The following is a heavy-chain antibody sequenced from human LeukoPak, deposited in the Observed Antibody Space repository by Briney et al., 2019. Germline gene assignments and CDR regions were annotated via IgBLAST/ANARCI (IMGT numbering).Heavy chain of an antibody. Sequence: ASVKVSCKASGGTFSSYAISWVRQAPGQGLEWMGRIIPIFVTANYAQKFQGRVTITTDESTSTAYMELSSLRSEDTAVYYCARVRRRGGVDPWGQGTLVTVSS. D-gene: IGHD3-10*01. CDR1: GGTFSSYA. CDR3: ARVRRRGGVDP. V-gene: IGHV1-69*05. J-gene: IGHJ5*02. CDR2: IIPIFVTA.